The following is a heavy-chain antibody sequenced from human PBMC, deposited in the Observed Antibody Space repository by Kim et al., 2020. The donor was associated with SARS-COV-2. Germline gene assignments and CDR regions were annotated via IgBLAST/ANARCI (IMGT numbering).Heavy chain of an antibody. Sequence: GGSLRLSCAASGFTFSTYGMHWVRQAPGKGLEWVAVIWYGGDNKYYADSVKGRFTIARDNTKKMLYLQMNSLREDDTAVYYCARDVTGGYVRPTYCGGDCYFDSWGQGALVTVSS. J-gene: IGHJ4*02. CDR3: ARDVTGGYVRPTYCGGDCYFDS. CDR2: IWYGGDNK. CDR1: GFTFSTYG. D-gene: IGHD2-21*02. V-gene: IGHV3-33*01.